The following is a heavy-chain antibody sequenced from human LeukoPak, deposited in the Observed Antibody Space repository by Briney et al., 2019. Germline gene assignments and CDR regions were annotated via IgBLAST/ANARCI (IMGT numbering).Heavy chain of an antibody. V-gene: IGHV1-18*01. J-gene: IGHJ4*02. D-gene: IGHD1-26*01. CDR1: GYTFTSYG. CDR3: ARDHGGIVGATNHY. Sequence: ASVKVSCKASGYTFTSYGISWVRQAPGQGLEWMGWISAYNGNTNYAQKLQGRVTMTTDTSTSTAYMELRSLRSDDTAMYYCARDHGGIVGATNHYWGQGTLVTVSS. CDR2: ISAYNGNT.